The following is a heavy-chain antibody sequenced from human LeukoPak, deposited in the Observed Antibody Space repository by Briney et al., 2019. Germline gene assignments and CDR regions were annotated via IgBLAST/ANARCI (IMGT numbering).Heavy chain of an antibody. CDR3: AREGGESITGTPDAFDI. CDR1: GFTVTSNY. J-gene: IGHJ3*02. V-gene: IGHV3-53*01. D-gene: IGHD1/OR15-1a*01. Sequence: GGSLRLSCAASGFTVTSNYMSWVRQAPRSGLELVSVLHTDDSTDYADSVKGRFTISRDNSKNTLHLQMNNLRAEDTAVYYCAREGGESITGTPDAFDIWGQGTMVTVSS. CDR2: LHTDDST.